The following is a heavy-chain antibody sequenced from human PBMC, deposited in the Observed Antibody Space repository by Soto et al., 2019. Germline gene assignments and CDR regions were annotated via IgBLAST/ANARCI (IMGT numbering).Heavy chain of an antibody. CDR2: IIPIFGTA. CDR3: TTHYYGSGSPPPDYYYYYGMDV. Sequence: SVKVSCKASGGTFSSYAISWVRQAPGQGLEWMGGIIPIFGTANYAQKFQGRVTITADKSTSTAYMELSSLRSEDTAVYYCTTHYYGSGSPPPDYYYYYGMDVWGQGTTVTVSS. CDR1: GGTFSSYA. D-gene: IGHD3-10*01. J-gene: IGHJ6*02. V-gene: IGHV1-69*06.